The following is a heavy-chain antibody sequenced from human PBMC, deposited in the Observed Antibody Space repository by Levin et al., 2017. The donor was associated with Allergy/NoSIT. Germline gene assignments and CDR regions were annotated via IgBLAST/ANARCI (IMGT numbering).Heavy chain of an antibody. CDR1: GYTFTGYY. CDR3: ASPTTVTTVPDDGMDG. V-gene: IGHV1-2*02. CDR2: INPNSGGT. D-gene: IGHD4-17*01. Sequence: GASVKVSCKASGYTFTGYYMHWVRQAPGQGLEWMGWINPNSGGTNYAQKFQGRVTMTRDTSISTAYMELSRLRSDDTAVYYCASPTTVTTVPDDGMDGWGQGTTVTVSS. J-gene: IGHJ6*02.